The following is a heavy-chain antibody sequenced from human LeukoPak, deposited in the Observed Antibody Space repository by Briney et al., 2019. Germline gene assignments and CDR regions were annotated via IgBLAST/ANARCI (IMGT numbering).Heavy chain of an antibody. CDR1: GYTFTRYA. CDR2: ISPYNGNT. V-gene: IGHV1-18*01. J-gene: IGHJ3*02. D-gene: IGHD2-2*01. Sequence: ASVKVSCKTSGYTFTRYAISWVRQAPGQGLEWMGWISPYNGNTNYAYKLQDRVTMTTDTSTNTAYMDLRSLRPDDTAVYYCARARCSTTSCFFHEEFDIWGQGTMVTVSS. CDR3: ARARCSTTSCFFHEEFDI.